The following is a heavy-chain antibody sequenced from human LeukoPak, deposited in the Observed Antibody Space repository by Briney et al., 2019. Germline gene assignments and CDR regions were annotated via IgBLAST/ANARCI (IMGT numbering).Heavy chain of an antibody. CDR3: ARVARCTSCFDIDY. D-gene: IGHD2-2*01. V-gene: IGHV4-39*07. CDR1: VGSISISTYY. CDR2: IYYSGST. Sequence: SSETLSLTSTVSVGSISISTYYGGWIRQPPGKGLEWIGSIYYSGSTYYNPSLKSRVTISVDTSKNQFSPTPSSVTAADTAVYYCARVARCTSCFDIDYWGEGTLVTVSS. J-gene: IGHJ4*02.